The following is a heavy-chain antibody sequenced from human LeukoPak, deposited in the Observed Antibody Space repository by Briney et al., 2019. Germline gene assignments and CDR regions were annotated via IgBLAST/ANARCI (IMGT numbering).Heavy chain of an antibody. J-gene: IGHJ3*02. D-gene: IGHD3-22*01. Sequence: PGGSLRLSCAVSGFTVSGNYMSWVRQAPGKGLEWVSLIYSGGTTYYADSVKGRFTISRDNLKNVLYLQMNSLKVEDTALYYCARGLFLSGYLDAFDIWGQGTVVTVSS. CDR2: IYSGGTT. CDR1: GFTVSGNY. CDR3: ARGLFLSGYLDAFDI. V-gene: IGHV3-53*01.